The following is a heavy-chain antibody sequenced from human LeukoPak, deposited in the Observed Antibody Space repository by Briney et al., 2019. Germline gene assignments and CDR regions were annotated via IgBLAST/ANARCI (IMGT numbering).Heavy chain of an antibody. Sequence: GGSLRLSCAASGFTFSSYAMSWVRQAPGKGLEWVSAISGSGGSTYYADSVKGRFTISRDNSKNTLYLQMNSLRAEGTAVYYCANADFWSGPFDYWGQGTLVTVSS. CDR3: ANADFWSGPFDY. CDR2: ISGSGGST. J-gene: IGHJ4*02. V-gene: IGHV3-23*01. CDR1: GFTFSSYA. D-gene: IGHD3-3*01.